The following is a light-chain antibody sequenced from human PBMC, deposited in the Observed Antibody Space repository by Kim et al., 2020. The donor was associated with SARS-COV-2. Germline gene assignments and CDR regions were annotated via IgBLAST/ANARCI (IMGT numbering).Light chain of an antibody. CDR2: DAS. J-gene: IGKJ4*01. CDR3: QHRSNWPET. V-gene: IGKV3-11*01. CDR1: QSLSTY. Sequence: LYPGERATPTCRARQSLSTYLAWYQQKPGQAPRLLIYDASKRATGIPARFSGSGSGTDFTLTISSLEPEDFAVYYCQHRSNWPETFGGGTKVDIK.